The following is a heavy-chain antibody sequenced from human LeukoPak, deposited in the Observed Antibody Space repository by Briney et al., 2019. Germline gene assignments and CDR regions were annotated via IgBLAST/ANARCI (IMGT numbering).Heavy chain of an antibody. V-gene: IGHV1-2*02. CDR1: GYTFTGYY. CDR3: ARVLYSSSWDAFDI. Sequence: ASVKVSCKASGYTFTGYYIHWVRQAPGQGLEWMGWINPNSGGTDYAQKFQGRVTMTRDTSISTAYMELSRLRSDDTAVYYCARVLYSSSWDAFDIWGQGTMVTASS. CDR2: INPNSGGT. D-gene: IGHD6-13*01. J-gene: IGHJ3*02.